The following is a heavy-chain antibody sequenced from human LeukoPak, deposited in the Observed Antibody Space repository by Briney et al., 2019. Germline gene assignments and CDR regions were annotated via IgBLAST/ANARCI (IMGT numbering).Heavy chain of an antibody. CDR2: INWNGGST. V-gene: IGHV3-20*04. CDR1: GFTFGSYA. CDR3: ARFIRGYSYGAFDY. Sequence: GGSLRLSCAASGFTFGSYAMSWVRQAPGKGLEWVSSINWNGGSTGYADSVKGRFTISRDKAKNSLYLQMNSLRAEDTALYYCARFIRGYSYGAFDYWGQGTLVTVSS. D-gene: IGHD5-18*01. J-gene: IGHJ4*02.